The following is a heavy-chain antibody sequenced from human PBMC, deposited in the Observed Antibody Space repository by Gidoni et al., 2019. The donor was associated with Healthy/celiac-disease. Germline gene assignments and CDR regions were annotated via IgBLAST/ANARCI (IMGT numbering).Heavy chain of an antibody. CDR2: INHSGST. CDR1: GGSFSGYY. V-gene: IGHV4-34*01. Sequence: QVQLQQWGAGLLKPSETLSLTCAVYGGSFSGYYWSWIRQPPGKGLEWIGEINHSGSTNYNPSRKSRVTISVDTSKNQCSLKLSSVTAADTAVYYCASGYYYDSSGSWAFDIWGQGTMVTVSS. D-gene: IGHD3-22*01. J-gene: IGHJ3*02. CDR3: ASGYYYDSSGSWAFDI.